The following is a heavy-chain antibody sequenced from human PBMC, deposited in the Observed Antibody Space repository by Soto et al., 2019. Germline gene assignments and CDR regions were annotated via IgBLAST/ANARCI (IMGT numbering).Heavy chain of an antibody. Sequence: PSETLSLTCTVSGGSISSYYWSWTRQPPGKGLEWIGYIYYSGSTNYNPSLKSRVTISVDTSKNQFSLKLSSVTAADTAVYYCARDLRIAAAGVIKYYYYGMDGWGQGTTVTFSS. D-gene: IGHD6-13*01. CDR3: ARDLRIAAAGVIKYYYYGMDG. V-gene: IGHV4-59*01. CDR1: GGSISSYY. J-gene: IGHJ6*02. CDR2: IYYSGST.